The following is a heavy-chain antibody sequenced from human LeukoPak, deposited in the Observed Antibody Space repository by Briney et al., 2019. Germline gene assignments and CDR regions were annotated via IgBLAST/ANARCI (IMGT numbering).Heavy chain of an antibody. D-gene: IGHD1-1*01. CDR3: AKADATIGGAFDI. Sequence: GGSLRLSCSASGFIFKNYAMSWVRQAPGKGLEWVSIISGTSDTTRYGDSVRGRFTTSRDNPRNTLYLQMNSLRVDDTAVYYCAKADATIGGAFDIWGQGTTVIVSS. CDR1: GFIFKNYA. CDR2: ISGTSDTT. V-gene: IGHV3-23*01. J-gene: IGHJ3*02.